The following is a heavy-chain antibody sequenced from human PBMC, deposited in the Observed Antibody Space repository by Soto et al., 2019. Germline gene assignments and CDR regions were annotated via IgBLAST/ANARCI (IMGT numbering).Heavy chain of an antibody. D-gene: IGHD2-21*02. Sequence: PGGSLRLSCSASGFTFSYYALHWIRQVPGKGLRFVSAFFCDGGRTYYADSVKVRVTISIDDSNNTLYLEMSSLGPEDTAIYYCVKSGGRAYYYLDXWGQGTPVTVSX. J-gene: IGHJ4*02. CDR2: FFCDGGRT. V-gene: IGHV3-64D*06. CDR3: VKSGGRAYYYLDX. CDR1: GFTFSYYA.